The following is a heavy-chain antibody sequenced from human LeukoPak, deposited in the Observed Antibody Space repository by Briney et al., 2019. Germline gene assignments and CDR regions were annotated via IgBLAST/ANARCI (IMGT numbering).Heavy chain of an antibody. CDR1: GYTITDYY. J-gene: IGHJ4*02. Sequence: ASVKVSCKASGYTITDYYIHWVRQAPGQGLEWMGWINPNSGGTNYAQKFQGRVTMTSGTSISTAYMELSRLRSDDTALYYCTRGSYYDSSGYSGVRLFDYWGQGTPVTVPS. V-gene: IGHV1-2*02. CDR3: TRGSYYDSSGYSGVRLFDY. D-gene: IGHD3-22*01. CDR2: INPNSGGT.